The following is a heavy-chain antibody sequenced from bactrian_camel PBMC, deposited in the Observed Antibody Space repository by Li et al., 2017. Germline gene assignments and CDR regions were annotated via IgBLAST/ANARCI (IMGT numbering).Heavy chain of an antibody. CDR2: IDQDSTT. V-gene: IGHV3S57*01. D-gene: IGHD6*01. CDR1: GHTYSSYC. Sequence: HVQLVESGGGSVEAGGSLRLSCAVSGHTYSSYCMAWFRQPPGEEREVIATIDQDSTTSVRDSVKGRFTISPGNADNTLYLQMNSLKVEDTAEYNCAADAGLLGGTCVDVRSVDYWGQGTQVTVS. J-gene: IGHJ4*01. CDR3: AADAGLLGGTCVDVRSVDY.